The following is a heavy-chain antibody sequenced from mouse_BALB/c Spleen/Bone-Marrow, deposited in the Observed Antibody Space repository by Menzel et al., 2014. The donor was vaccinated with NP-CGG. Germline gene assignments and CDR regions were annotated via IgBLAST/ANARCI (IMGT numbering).Heavy chain of an antibody. Sequence: EVQLQQSGPELAKPGASVKISCKASGYSFTGYFMNWVKQSHGKSLEWIGRINPYNGDTFYNQKFKGKATLTADKSSSTAHFMLLSMPSEDAAVVYCGRGWLRRDGYAMDYWGQGTSVTVSS. CDR1: GYSFTGYF. CDR3: GRGWLRRDGYAMDY. CDR2: INPYNGDT. J-gene: IGHJ4*01. D-gene: IGHD2-2*01. V-gene: IGHV1-37*01.